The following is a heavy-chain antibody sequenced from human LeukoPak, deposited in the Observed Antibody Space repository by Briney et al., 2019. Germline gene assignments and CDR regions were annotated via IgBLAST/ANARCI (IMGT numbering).Heavy chain of an antibody. Sequence: GGSLRLSCEGSGFTFSNVWMNWVRQASGKGLEWIGRIKTKTEGGTTEYAAPMKGRFTISRDDSKNTMYLQMNSLKTADTALSYCVTRVKSTGDYWGQGTLVTVSS. CDR3: VTRVKSTGDY. D-gene: IGHD1-14*01. J-gene: IGHJ4*02. V-gene: IGHV3-15*01. CDR2: IKTKTEGGTT. CDR1: GFTFSNVW.